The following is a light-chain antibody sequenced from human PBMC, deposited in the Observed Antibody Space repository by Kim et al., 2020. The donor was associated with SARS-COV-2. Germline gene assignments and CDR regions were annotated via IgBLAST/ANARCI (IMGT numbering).Light chain of an antibody. J-gene: IGKJ5*01. CDR3: QQYNNLQAIT. CDR1: QDIRKF. Sequence: SVGDSVNITCQASQDIRKFLNWYQHKPGKAPELLISDASTLRTGVPSRFSGSASGTHFTFTISNLQPEDIATYYCQQYNNLQAITFGQGTRLEIK. CDR2: DAS. V-gene: IGKV1-33*01.